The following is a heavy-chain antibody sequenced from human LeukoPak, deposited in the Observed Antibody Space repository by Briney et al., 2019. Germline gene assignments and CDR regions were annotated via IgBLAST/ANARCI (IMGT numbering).Heavy chain of an antibody. D-gene: IGHD6-19*01. CDR3: ARDEVSGGWYNH. Sequence: ASVKVSCKASGYTFTRRVISWVRQAPGQGLEWMGWINCDSGNTNYAQKFQGRLTMTTDTSTSKAYMELRSLRSDDTAVYYCARDEVSGGWYNHWGQGTLVTVSS. CDR1: GYTFTRRV. J-gene: IGHJ4*02. CDR2: INCDSGNT. V-gene: IGHV1-18*04.